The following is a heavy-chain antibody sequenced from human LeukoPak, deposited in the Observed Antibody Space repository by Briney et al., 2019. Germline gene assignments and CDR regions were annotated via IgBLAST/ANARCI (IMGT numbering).Heavy chain of an antibody. Sequence: GGSLRLSCTASGFTFRRHSMIWVRQAPGKGLEWISYISGSSGTIYYADSVKGRFIISRDNDKNSLFLQMNSLRAEDTAVYYCARGSTSFDVWGKGTTVTVSS. CDR2: ISGSSGTI. D-gene: IGHD2-2*01. V-gene: IGHV3-48*01. CDR1: GFTFRRHS. CDR3: ARGSTSFDV. J-gene: IGHJ6*04.